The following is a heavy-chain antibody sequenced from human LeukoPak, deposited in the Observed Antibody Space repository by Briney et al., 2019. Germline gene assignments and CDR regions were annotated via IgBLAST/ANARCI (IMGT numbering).Heavy chain of an antibody. CDR3: ARAVAGTGNFDY. Sequence: SETLSLTRAVYGGSFSGYYWSWIRQPPGKGLEWIGEINHSGSTNYNPSLKSRVTISVDTSKNQFSQKLSSVTAADTAVYYCARAVAGTGNFDYWGQGTLVTVSS. D-gene: IGHD6-19*01. CDR1: GGSFSGYY. V-gene: IGHV4-34*01. J-gene: IGHJ4*02. CDR2: INHSGST.